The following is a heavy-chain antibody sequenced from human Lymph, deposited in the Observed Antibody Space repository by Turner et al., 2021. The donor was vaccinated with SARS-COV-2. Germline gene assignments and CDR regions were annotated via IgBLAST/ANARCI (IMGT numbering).Heavy chain of an antibody. CDR1: GFAFSSYG. D-gene: IGHD6-13*01. J-gene: IGHJ6*02. CDR2: IWYDGSNK. Sequence: QVQLVESGGGVVQPGRSLRLSCAASGFAFSSYGMHGDRQAPGKGLEWVAFIWYDGSNKYDADAVKGRFTISRDNSNSTLYLQMNSLRAEDTAVYFCARGSAGGDVWGQGTTVTVSS. V-gene: IGHV3-33*01. CDR3: ARGSAGGDV.